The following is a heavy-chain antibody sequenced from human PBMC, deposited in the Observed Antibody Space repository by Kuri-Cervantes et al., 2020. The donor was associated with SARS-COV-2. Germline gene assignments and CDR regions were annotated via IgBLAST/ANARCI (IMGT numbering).Heavy chain of an antibody. D-gene: IGHD2-2*01. CDR3: ARDGLSGYIVVVPAAFDY. J-gene: IGHJ4*02. V-gene: IGHV4-38-2*02. CDR2: IYHSGST. CDR1: GYSISSGYY. Sequence: SETLSLTCTVSGYSISSGYYWGWIRQPSGKGLEWIGSIYHSGSTYYNPSLKSRVTISVDRSKNQFSLKLSSVTAADTAVYYCARDGLSGYIVVVPAAFDYWGQGTLVTVSS.